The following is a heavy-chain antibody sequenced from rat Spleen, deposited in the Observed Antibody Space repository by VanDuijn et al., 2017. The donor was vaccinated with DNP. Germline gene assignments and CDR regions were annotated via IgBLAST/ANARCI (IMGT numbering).Heavy chain of an antibody. Sequence: QVQLKESGPGLVQPSETLSLTCTVSGFSLTTYSVSWVRQPSGKGPEWMGIIGTGGTTEYNPILKSRLSISRDTSKSQVFLRMNSLQSGDTATYYCASTLVNYGTYGYYAMDAWGQGTSVTVSS. CDR2: IGTGGTT. V-gene: IGHV2-43*01. CDR3: ASTLVNYGTYGYYAMDA. J-gene: IGHJ4*01. CDR1: GFSLTTYS. D-gene: IGHD1-3*01.